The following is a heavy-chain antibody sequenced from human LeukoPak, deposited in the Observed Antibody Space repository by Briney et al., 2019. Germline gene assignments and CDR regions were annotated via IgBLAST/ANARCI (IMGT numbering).Heavy chain of an antibody. CDR3: TRPVYSSSWLTDY. CDR2: IRSKANSYAT. D-gene: IGHD6-13*01. Sequence: GGSLRLSCAASGYTFSGSAMHWVRQASGKGLEWVGRIRSKANSYATAHAASVKGRFTISRDDSKNTAYLQMNSLKTEDTAVYYCTRPVYSSSWLTDYWGQGTLVTVSS. V-gene: IGHV3-73*01. J-gene: IGHJ4*02. CDR1: GYTFSGSA.